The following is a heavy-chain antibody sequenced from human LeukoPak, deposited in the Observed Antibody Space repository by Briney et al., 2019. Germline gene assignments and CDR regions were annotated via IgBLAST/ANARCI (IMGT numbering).Heavy chain of an antibody. D-gene: IGHD2-15*01. CDR1: GFTFSIYG. CDR2: ISSSNSYI. Sequence: PGGSLRLSCAASGFTFSIYGMNWVRQAPGKGLEWVSSISSSNSYIYYADSVKGRFTISRDNAKNSLYLQMNSPRAEDTAVYYCAREGCSGGSCYFDYWGQGTLVTVSS. CDR3: AREGCSGGSCYFDY. V-gene: IGHV3-21*01. J-gene: IGHJ4*02.